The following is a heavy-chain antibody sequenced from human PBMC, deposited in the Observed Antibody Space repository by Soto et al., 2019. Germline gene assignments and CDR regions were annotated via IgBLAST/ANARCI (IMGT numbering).Heavy chain of an antibody. CDR3: AKDREHQRIRGWFDP. CDR2: SSYDGSNE. Sequence: QVQLVESGGGVVQPGRSLRLSCAASGFTFRNYGMHWVRQAPGKGLEWVAVSSYDGSNEYYADSVKGRFTISRDDSKNTRERQMNSLRDEDTAVYYCAKDREHQRIRGWFDPWGQGTLVTVSP. CDR1: GFTFRNYG. V-gene: IGHV3-30*18. D-gene: IGHD1-26*01. J-gene: IGHJ5*02.